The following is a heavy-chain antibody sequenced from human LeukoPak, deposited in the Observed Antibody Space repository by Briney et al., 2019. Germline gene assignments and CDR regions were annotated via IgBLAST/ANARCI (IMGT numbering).Heavy chain of an antibody. J-gene: IGHJ5*02. Sequence: SETLSLTCTVSGGSISSYYWSWIRQPAGKGLEWIGRIYTSGSTNYNPSLKSRVTMSVDTSKNQFPLKLSSVTAADTAVYYCAREGLYCSSTSCYRAEFDPWGQGTLVTVSS. D-gene: IGHD2-2*01. CDR3: AREGLYCSSTSCYRAEFDP. V-gene: IGHV4-4*07. CDR1: GGSISSYY. CDR2: IYTSGST.